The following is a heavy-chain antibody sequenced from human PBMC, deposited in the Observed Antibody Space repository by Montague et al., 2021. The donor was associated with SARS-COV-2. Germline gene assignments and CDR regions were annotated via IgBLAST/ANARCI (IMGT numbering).Heavy chain of an antibody. CDR2: ISGSGGST. D-gene: IGHD2-15*01. Sequence: SLSLSCSASGFTFSSYAMSWVRQAPGKGLEWVSAISGSGGSTYYADSVKGRFTISRDNSKNTLYLQTNSLRAEDTAVYYCAKDRIVVVVAALFDPWGQGTLVTVSS. CDR1: GFTFSSYA. CDR3: AKDRIVVVVAALFDP. V-gene: IGHV3-23*01. J-gene: IGHJ5*02.